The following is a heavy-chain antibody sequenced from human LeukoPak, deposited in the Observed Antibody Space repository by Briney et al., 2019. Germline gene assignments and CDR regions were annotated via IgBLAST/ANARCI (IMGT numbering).Heavy chain of an antibody. Sequence: ASVKVSCKASGYTFTGYYMHWVRQAPGQGLEWMGWINPDSGGTNYAQKFQGRVTMTRDTSISTAYMELSRLRPDDTAVYYCARERRYCSSTSCYTYAFDIWGQGTMVTVSS. J-gene: IGHJ3*02. V-gene: IGHV1-2*02. CDR1: GYTFTGYY. CDR2: INPDSGGT. D-gene: IGHD2-2*02. CDR3: ARERRYCSSTSCYTYAFDI.